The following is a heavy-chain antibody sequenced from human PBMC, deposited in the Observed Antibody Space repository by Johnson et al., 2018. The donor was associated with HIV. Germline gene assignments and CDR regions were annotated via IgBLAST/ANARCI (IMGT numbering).Heavy chain of an antibody. V-gene: IGHV3-66*01. J-gene: IGHJ3*02. CDR1: GFAVSDSF. D-gene: IGHD4-23*01. Sequence: VQLVESGGGLDQPGGSLRLSCSASGFAVSDSFMNWVRLPPGKGLEWVSVMFRVGSTFHRDSVKGRFSISRDSSKNTLYLQMNSLRAEDTAVYYCARDNSLSPLGAFDIWGQGTMVTVSS. CDR3: ARDNSLSPLGAFDI. CDR2: MFRVGST.